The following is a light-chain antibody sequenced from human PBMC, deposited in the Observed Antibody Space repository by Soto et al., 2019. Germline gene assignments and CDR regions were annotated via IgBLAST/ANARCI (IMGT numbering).Light chain of an antibody. CDR1: QSVSSY. V-gene: IGKV3-11*01. Sequence: EIVMTQSPAVLSLSPGERAALSCRASQSVSSYLALYQQKPGQAPRLLIYDASNRATGIPARFSGSGSGTDFTLTISSLEPEDFAVYYCQQRSNWPQLTFGGGTKVDIK. J-gene: IGKJ4*01. CDR2: DAS. CDR3: QQRSNWPQLT.